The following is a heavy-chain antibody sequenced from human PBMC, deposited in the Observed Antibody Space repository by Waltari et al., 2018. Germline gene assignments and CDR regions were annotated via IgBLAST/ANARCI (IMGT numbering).Heavy chain of an antibody. CDR3: TTQLQDAFDL. J-gene: IGHJ3*01. CDR2: IYPGDSDT. V-gene: IGHV5-51*01. CDR1: GYGFSDYW. Sequence: EVQLVQSGGEVRKSGESLKISCKAFGYGFSDYWIGWVRQLPGKGLEWMGIIYPGDSDTTYSPSFEVQVTISVDTSIRTAYLHWSSLKATDTAMYYCTTQLQDAFDLWGQGTMVTVSS.